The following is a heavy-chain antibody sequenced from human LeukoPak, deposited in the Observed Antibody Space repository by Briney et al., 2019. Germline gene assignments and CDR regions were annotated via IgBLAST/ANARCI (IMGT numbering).Heavy chain of an antibody. CDR2: ISAYNGNT. D-gene: IGHD5-18*01. Sequence: ASVKVSCKASGYTFTSYGISWARQAPGQGLEWMGWISAYNGNTNYAQKLQGRVTMTTDTSTSTAYMELRSLRSDDTAVYYCARELPYSYGPRYFDYWGQGTLVTVSS. CDR3: ARELPYSYGPRYFDY. J-gene: IGHJ4*02. V-gene: IGHV1-18*01. CDR1: GYTFTSYG.